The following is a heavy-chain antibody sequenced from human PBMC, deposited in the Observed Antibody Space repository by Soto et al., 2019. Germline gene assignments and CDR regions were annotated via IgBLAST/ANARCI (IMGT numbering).Heavy chain of an antibody. J-gene: IGHJ4*02. D-gene: IGHD3-3*01. Sequence: QVQLVQSGAEVKKPGSSVRVSCKASGGTFSSYAINWVRQAPGQGLEWMGGIIPIFGTANYAQKFQGRVTITADKSTSTAYLELSSLRSEDTAVYYCASATPKLRFLATGWGQGTLVTVSS. CDR3: ASATPKLRFLATG. V-gene: IGHV1-69*06. CDR2: IIPIFGTA. CDR1: GGTFSSYA.